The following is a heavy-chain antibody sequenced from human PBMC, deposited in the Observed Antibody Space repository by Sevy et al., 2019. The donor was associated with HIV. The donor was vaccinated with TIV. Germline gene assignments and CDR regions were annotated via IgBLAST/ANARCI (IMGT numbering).Heavy chain of an antibody. Sequence: GESLKISCKASGYTFTSYYMHWVRQAPGQGLEWMGIINPSGGSTSYAQKFQGRVTMTRDTSTSTVYMELSSLRSEDTAVYYCARERSDDFPPSRAWGDFDYWGQGTLVTVSS. D-gene: IGHD3-3*01. CDR1: GYTFTSYY. CDR3: ARERSDDFPPSRAWGDFDY. CDR2: INPSGGST. V-gene: IGHV1-46*01. J-gene: IGHJ4*02.